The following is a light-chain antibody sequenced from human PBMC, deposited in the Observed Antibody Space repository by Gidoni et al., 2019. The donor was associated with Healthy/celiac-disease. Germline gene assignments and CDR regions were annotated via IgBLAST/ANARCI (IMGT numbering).Light chain of an antibody. CDR1: QSISSY. Sequence: DIEKTQSPSSLSASVRDRVTITCRASQSISSYLNWYQQKPGKAPKLLIYAASSLQSGVPSRFSGSGSGTDFTLTISSLQPEDFATYYCQQSYSTPLTFGGGTKVEIK. V-gene: IGKV1-39*01. CDR3: QQSYSTPLT. J-gene: IGKJ4*01. CDR2: AAS.